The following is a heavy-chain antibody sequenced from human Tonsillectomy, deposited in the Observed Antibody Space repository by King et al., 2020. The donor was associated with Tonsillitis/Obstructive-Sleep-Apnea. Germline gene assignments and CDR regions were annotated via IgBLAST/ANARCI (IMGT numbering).Heavy chain of an antibody. CDR1: GGSFSGYY. CDR3: ARGGSDATPQEFDC. CDR2: INDSGST. D-gene: IGHD2-15*01. Sequence: VQLQQWGAGLLKPSETLSLTCAVYGGSFSGYYWSWIRHPPGKGLEWIVEINDSGSTNYNPSLKSRVTISVDTSKNQFSLRLSSVTAADTAVYYCARGGSDATPQEFDCWGQGTLVTVSS. V-gene: IGHV4-34*01. J-gene: IGHJ4*02.